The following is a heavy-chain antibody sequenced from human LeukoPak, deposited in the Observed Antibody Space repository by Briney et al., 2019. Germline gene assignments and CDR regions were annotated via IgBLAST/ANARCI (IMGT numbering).Heavy chain of an antibody. CDR2: ISSSGSTI. D-gene: IGHD6-13*01. CDR3: ASQSSSWYLLDY. Sequence: GGSLRLSCAASGFTFSDYYMSWIRQAPGKGLEWVSYISSSGSTIYYADSVKGRFTISRDNAKNSLYLQMNSLRAEDTAVYYCASQSSSWYLLDYWGQGTLVTVSS. V-gene: IGHV3-11*04. CDR1: GFTFSDYY. J-gene: IGHJ4*02.